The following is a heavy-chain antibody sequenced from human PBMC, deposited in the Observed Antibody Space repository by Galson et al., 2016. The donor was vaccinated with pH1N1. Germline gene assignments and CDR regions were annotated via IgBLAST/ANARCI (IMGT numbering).Heavy chain of an antibody. CDR3: AIGRRPDYYYGMDV. Sequence: SLRLSCAASGFTFSGSAMHWFRQASGKGLEWVGHIRGKAKNYATAYAASVKGRFTLSRDDSNNRAFLQMNNLRPEDTAMYYCAIGRRPDYYYGMDVWGQGTTVTVSS. J-gene: IGHJ6*02. V-gene: IGHV3-73*01. D-gene: IGHD2-2*01. CDR2: IRGKAKNYAT. CDR1: GFTFSGSA.